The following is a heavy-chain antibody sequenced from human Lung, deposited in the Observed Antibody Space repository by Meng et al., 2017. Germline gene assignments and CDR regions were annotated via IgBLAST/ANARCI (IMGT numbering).Heavy chain of an antibody. CDR3: ARSQQWLDS. CDR1: GDSVSSNSSA. CDR2: TYYRSKWYN. V-gene: IGHV6-1*01. Sequence: QVHLQQSGPGLVKPSQTLPITCAIAGDSVSSNSSAWNWIRQSPSRGLEWLGRTYYRSKWYNGYAVSVRSRITINPDTSKNQFSLQLNSVTPEDTAVYYCARSQQWLDSWGQGTLVTVSS. J-gene: IGHJ4*02. D-gene: IGHD6-19*01.